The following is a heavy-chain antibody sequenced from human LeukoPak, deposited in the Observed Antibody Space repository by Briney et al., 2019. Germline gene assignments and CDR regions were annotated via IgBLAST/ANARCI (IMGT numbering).Heavy chain of an antibody. D-gene: IGHD1-1*01. CDR3: ARDQLELGTHWFDP. Sequence: GASVQVSCKASGVTFSNSGITWVRQAPGQGLEWMGRIIPVLEEAQYAQNFQGKVTITADKSTSTAYMELHSLTSEDTAVYYCARDQLELGTHWFDPWGQGTLVTVSS. J-gene: IGHJ5*02. CDR2: IIPVLEEA. CDR1: GVTFSNSG. V-gene: IGHV1-69*04.